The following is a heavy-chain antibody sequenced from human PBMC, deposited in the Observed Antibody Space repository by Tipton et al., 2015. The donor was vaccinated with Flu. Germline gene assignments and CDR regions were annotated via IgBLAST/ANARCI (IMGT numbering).Heavy chain of an antibody. CDR1: GGSISSYY. D-gene: IGHD1-26*01. Sequence: LRLSCTVSGGSISSYYWSWIRQPPGKGLEWIGYIYYSGSTNYNPSLKSRVTISVDTSKNQFSLKLSSVTAADTAVYYCARVGRELLNAFDIWGQGTMVTVSS. CDR3: ARVGRELLNAFDI. V-gene: IGHV4-59*01. J-gene: IGHJ3*02. CDR2: IYYSGST.